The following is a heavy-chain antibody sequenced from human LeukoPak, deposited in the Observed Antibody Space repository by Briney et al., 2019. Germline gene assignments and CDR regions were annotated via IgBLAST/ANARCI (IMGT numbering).Heavy chain of an antibody. CDR3: ARGRGYSYGGDY. Sequence: PSETLSLTCAVYGGSFSGYYWSWIRQPPGKGLEWIGEINHSGSTNYNPSLKSRVTISVDTSKNQFSLKLSSVAAADTAVYYCARGRGYSYGGDYWGQGTLVTVSS. CDR2: INHSGST. J-gene: IGHJ4*02. V-gene: IGHV4-34*01. CDR1: GGSFSGYY. D-gene: IGHD5-18*01.